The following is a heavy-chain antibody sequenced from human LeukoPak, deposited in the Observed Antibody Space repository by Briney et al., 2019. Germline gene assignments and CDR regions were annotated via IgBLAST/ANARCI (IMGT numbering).Heavy chain of an antibody. D-gene: IGHD2-8*01. CDR1: GFTFSSYA. CDR3: ARGITSGPQSIRAFDI. CDR2: ISYDGSNK. V-gene: IGHV3-30-3*01. J-gene: IGHJ3*02. Sequence: PGGSLRLSCAASGFTFSSYAMHWVRQAPGKGLEWVAVISYDGSNKYYADSVKGRFTTSRDNAKNSLYLQMNSLRAEDTAVYYCARGITSGPQSIRAFDIWGQGTMVTVSS.